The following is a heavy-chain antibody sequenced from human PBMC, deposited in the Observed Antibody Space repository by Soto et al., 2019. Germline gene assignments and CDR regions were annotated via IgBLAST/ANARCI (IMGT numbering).Heavy chain of an antibody. CDR2: ISFDGNNK. D-gene: IGHD5-18*01. Sequence: QVKLVESGGGVGQPGRSLRLSCEASGFIFNDYGMHWVRQAPGKGLDWVAVISFDGNNKYYAQSVKGRFTISRDNSKNALFLHMDSLRREGTAVYHCVKGDLDTAVVNSPDAFDFWGQGTMVTVSS. V-gene: IGHV3-30*18. CDR1: GFIFNDYG. J-gene: IGHJ3*01. CDR3: VKGDLDTAVVNSPDAFDF.